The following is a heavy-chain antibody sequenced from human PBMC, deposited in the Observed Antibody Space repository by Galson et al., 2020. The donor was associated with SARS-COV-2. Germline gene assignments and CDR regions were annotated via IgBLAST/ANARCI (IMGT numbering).Heavy chain of an antibody. CDR2: IYYSGST. V-gene: IGHV4-39*01. D-gene: IGHD2-21*01. CDR1: GGSINSSSYY. J-gene: IGHJ4*02. Sequence: SETLSLTCTVSGGSINSSSYYWGWIRQPPGKGLEWIGSIYYSGSTYYNPSLKSRVTISVDTSKNQFSLKLSSVTAADTAVYYCARIPGDSYYFDYWGQGTLVTVSS. CDR3: ARIPGDSYYFDY.